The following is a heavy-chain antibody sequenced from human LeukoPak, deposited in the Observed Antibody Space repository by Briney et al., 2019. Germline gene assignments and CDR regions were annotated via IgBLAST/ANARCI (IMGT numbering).Heavy chain of an antibody. CDR1: GVTIRCGRYV. CDR3: ARVYGDYPSYFAP. D-gene: IGHD4-17*01. CDR2: IYFSGRT. V-gene: IGHV4-31*03. J-gene: IGHJ5*02. Sequence: PSETLSLNCSVSGVTIRCGRYVWRGTRQHPEKGLERIGYIYFSGRTYYNTSLQSRFTISVDTSKNQFSLRLSSVTAADTAVYYCARVYGDYPSYFAPWGKGTRVTVSS.